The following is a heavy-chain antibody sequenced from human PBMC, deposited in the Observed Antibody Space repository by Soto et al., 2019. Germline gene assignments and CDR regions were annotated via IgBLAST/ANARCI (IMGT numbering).Heavy chain of an antibody. D-gene: IGHD2-2*02. V-gene: IGHV5-51*01. CDR2: IYPGDSDT. Sequence: GESLKISCKGSGYSFTSYWIGWVRQMPGKGLEWMGIIYPGDSDTRYSPSFQGQVTISADKSISTAYLQWSSPKASDTAMYYCARHGDIVVVPAAIHYYYYGMDVWGQGTTVTVSS. CDR3: ARHGDIVVVPAAIHYYYYGMDV. J-gene: IGHJ6*02. CDR1: GYSFTSYW.